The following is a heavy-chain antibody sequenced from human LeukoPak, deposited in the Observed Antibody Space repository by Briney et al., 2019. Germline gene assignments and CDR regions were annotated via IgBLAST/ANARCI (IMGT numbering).Heavy chain of an antibody. J-gene: IGHJ4*02. CDR3: ARGPTYLN. D-gene: IGHD3-16*01. CDR2: INSDGSST. CDR1: GFTFSNYW. Sequence: GGSLRLSCAASGFTFSNYWMHWVRQTPGKGLVWVSHINSDGSSTTYADSVKGRFTISRDNAKNTLYLQMNSLTAEDTAVYYCARGPTYLNWGQGTLVTVSS. V-gene: IGHV3-74*01.